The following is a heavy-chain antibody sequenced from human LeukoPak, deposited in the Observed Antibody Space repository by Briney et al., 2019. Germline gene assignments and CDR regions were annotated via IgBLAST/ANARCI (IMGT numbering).Heavy chain of an antibody. Sequence: SETLSLTCTVSGASISSSSYYWGWIRQPPGKGLEWIGSIYYSGRTYYNPSLKSRVTISVDTSKNQFSLRLSSVTAADTAIYYCARDQGYCSSTSCQPDFDYWGQGTLVTVSS. CDR2: IYYSGRT. D-gene: IGHD2-2*01. J-gene: IGHJ4*02. CDR1: GASISSSSYY. CDR3: ARDQGYCSSTSCQPDFDY. V-gene: IGHV4-39*07.